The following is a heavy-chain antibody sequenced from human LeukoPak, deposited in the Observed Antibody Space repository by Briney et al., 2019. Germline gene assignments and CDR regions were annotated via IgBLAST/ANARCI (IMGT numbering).Heavy chain of an antibody. CDR1: GRSISGHY. CDR2: IYYSGTT. D-gene: IGHD5-12*01. Sequence: PAETLSHTCSVSGRSISGHYVNCIPLPPGQVVEWSGYIYYSGTTNYNHSLKSQATISVDTSKTQFPLKLRSVTAAATAVYYCARDPSGYAYFDYWGQGTLVTVPS. J-gene: IGHJ4*02. CDR3: ARDPSGYAYFDY. V-gene: IGHV4-59*11.